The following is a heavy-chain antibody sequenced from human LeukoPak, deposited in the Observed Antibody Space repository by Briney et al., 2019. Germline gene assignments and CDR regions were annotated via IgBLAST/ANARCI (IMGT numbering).Heavy chain of an antibody. CDR3: AKSACTSTSCYNNF. CDR1: GFSFSTYA. V-gene: IGHV3-23*01. Sequence: GGSLRLSCAASGFSFSTYAMNWVRQAPGKGLAWVSAISGSDDSTYYAESVKGRFTISRDNSKNALLLQMNSLRVEDTAVYYCAKSACTSTSCYNNFWGQGTLVTVSS. D-gene: IGHD2-2*02. J-gene: IGHJ1*01. CDR2: ISGSDDST.